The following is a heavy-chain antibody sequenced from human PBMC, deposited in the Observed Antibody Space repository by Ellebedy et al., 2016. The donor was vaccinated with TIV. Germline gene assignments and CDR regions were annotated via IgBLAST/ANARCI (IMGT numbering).Heavy chain of an antibody. Sequence: GESLKISCAASGFTFSTYNMNWVRQAPGKGLEWVSSISSSGNYIFYADSVKGRFTISRDNAKISLYLQMNSLGAGDTAVYYCVREDSAAGGPDYWGQGTLVTVSS. D-gene: IGHD6-13*01. CDR3: VREDSAAGGPDY. CDR1: GFTFSTYN. J-gene: IGHJ4*02. CDR2: ISSSGNYI. V-gene: IGHV3-21*01.